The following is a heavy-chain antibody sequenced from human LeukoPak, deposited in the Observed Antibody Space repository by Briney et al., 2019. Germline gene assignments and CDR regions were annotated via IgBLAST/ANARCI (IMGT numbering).Heavy chain of an antibody. CDR3: ARFRRIVATIGDYCYYGMDV. J-gene: IGHJ6*04. CDR1: GGSFSGYY. V-gene: IGHV4-34*01. CDR2: INHSGST. D-gene: IGHD5-12*01. Sequence: SETLSLTCAVYGGSFSGYYWSWIRQPPGKGLEWIGEINHSGSTNYNPSLKRRVTISVEKSKNQFSLKLSSVTAADTAVYYCARFRRIVATIGDYCYYGMDVWGKGTTVTVSS.